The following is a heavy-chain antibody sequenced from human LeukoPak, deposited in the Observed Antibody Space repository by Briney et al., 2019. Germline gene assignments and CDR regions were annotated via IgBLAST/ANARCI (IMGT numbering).Heavy chain of an antibody. J-gene: IGHJ4*02. CDR2: ISGSGGST. D-gene: IGHD3-22*01. V-gene: IGHV3-23*01. CDR1: GFTFSSYA. Sequence: GGSLRPSCAASGFTFSSYAMNWVRQAPGKGLEWVSGISGSGGSTYYADSVKGRFTISRDNSKNTLYLQMNSLRAEDTAVYYCAKDRRRYYYDSSGSNFDYWGQGTLVTVSS. CDR3: AKDRRRYYYDSSGSNFDY.